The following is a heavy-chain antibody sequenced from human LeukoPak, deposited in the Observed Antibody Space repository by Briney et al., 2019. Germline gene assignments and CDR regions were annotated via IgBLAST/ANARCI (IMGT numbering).Heavy chain of an antibody. Sequence: PGGSLRLSCAASGFTFSDYYMSWIRQAPGKGLEWVSYISSRGSYTNYADSVKGRFTISRDNAKNSLYLQMNGLRAEDTAVYYCARDVGYNWNYNGMDVWGQGTTVTVSS. CDR1: GFTFSDYY. V-gene: IGHV3-11*05. D-gene: IGHD1-20*01. J-gene: IGHJ6*02. CDR2: ISSRGSYT. CDR3: ARDVGYNWNYNGMDV.